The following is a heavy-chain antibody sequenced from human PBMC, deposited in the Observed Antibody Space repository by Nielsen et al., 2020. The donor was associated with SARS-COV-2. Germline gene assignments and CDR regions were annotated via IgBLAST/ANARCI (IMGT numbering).Heavy chain of an antibody. CDR3: VVGATTELNY. Sequence: GGSLRLSCAASGFAYNNYAMNWVRQAPGKGLEWVSVISGSGDTTYYADSVKGRFTISRDNSKNTLYLQMNSLRPEDTALYFCVVGATTELNYWGQGTLVTVSS. D-gene: IGHD1-26*01. J-gene: IGHJ4*02. V-gene: IGHV3-23*01. CDR2: ISGSGDTT. CDR1: GFAYNNYA.